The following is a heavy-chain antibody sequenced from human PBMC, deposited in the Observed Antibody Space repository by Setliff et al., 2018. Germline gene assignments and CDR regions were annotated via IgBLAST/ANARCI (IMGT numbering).Heavy chain of an antibody. CDR1: GGSISTNTYF. Sequence: PSETLSLTCTVSGGSISTNTYFWGWIRQPPGKGLEWIGNTYYSGDTYYNPSLKSRVTISVDTSRNQFSLKLSSVTAADTAVYFCARGYYNFLSGYYTPYYFDYWGQGTLVTVSS. V-gene: IGHV4-39*07. J-gene: IGHJ4*02. D-gene: IGHD3-3*01. CDR2: TYYSGDT. CDR3: ARGYYNFLSGYYTPYYFDY.